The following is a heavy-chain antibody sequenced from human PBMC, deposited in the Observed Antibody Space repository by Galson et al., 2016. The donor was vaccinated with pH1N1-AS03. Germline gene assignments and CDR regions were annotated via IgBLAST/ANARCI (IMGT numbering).Heavy chain of an antibody. CDR2: IYPSGNP. Sequence: TLSLTCTVSGDSISDGFFYWTWIRQPAGKGLEWIGRIYPSGNPKYNPSLKSRVSISVDTSKNQFSLQLKSVTAGVTAVYFCAGGHVDITLAVDCWGQGTPVTGSS. CDR1: GDSISDGFFY. J-gene: IGHJ4*02. V-gene: IGHV4-61*02. CDR3: AGGHVDITLAVDC. D-gene: IGHD5-12*01.